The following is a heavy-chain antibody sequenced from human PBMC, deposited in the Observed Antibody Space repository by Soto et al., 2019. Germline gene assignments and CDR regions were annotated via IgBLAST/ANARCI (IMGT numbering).Heavy chain of an antibody. CDR3: ARLRWCLGWFDP. CDR1: GGSISRSSYY. D-gene: IGHD2-21*01. Sequence: KPSETLSLTCTVSGGSISRSSYYCGWIRQPPGKGLEWIGSIYYSGGTYYNPSLRSRVTISVVTSKNQFSLKLSSVTAADSAVYYCARLRWCLGWFDPCGRGTLVNVYS. V-gene: IGHV4-39*01. CDR2: IYYSGGT. J-gene: IGHJ5*02.